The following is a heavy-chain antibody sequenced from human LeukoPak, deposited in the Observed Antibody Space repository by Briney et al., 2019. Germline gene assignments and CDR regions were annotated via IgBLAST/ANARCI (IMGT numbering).Heavy chain of an antibody. V-gene: IGHV3-73*01. J-gene: IGHJ5*02. CDR2: IDKKDNFYAT. CDR1: GFTFSGSA. Sequence: GGSLKLSCAASGFTFSGSAIHWVRQSPGKGLEWVGHIDKKDNFYATTSAASVTGRFTISRDDSKNTAYLQMNSLKTEDTALYYCTRDSGTYNWLDPWGQGTLVTVSS. D-gene: IGHD1-26*01. CDR3: TRDSGTYNWLDP.